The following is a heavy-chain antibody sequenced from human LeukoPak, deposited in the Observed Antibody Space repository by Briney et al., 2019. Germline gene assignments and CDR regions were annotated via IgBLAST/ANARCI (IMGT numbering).Heavy chain of an antibody. CDR3: AKGQSEVDY. CDR1: GFTFDDYA. Sequence: QTGGSLRLSCAASGFTFDDYAMHWVRHAPGKGLEWVSGISWNSGSIGYADSVKGRFTISRDNSKNTLYLQMNSLRAEDTAVYYCAKGQSEVDYWGQGTLVTVSS. J-gene: IGHJ4*02. CDR2: ISWNSGSI. V-gene: IGHV3-9*01.